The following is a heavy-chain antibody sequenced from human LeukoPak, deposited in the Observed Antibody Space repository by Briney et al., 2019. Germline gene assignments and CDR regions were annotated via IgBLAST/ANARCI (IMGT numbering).Heavy chain of an antibody. Sequence: ASVKVSCKASGYTFTGYYMHWVRQAPGQGLERMGWINPNSGGTNYAQKFQGRVTMTRDTSISTAYMELSRLRSDDTAVYYCARSPLMAAAGNGYYYYMDVWGKGTTVTVSS. D-gene: IGHD6-13*01. CDR2: INPNSGGT. CDR3: ARSPLMAAAGNGYYYYMDV. CDR1: GYTFTGYY. V-gene: IGHV1-2*02. J-gene: IGHJ6*03.